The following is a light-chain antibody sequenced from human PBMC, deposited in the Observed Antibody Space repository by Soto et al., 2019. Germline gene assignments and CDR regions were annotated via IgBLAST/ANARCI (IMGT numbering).Light chain of an antibody. Sequence: EIMLTQSPGTLSLSPGERATLSCRASQSVSSSYLAWYQQKPGQAPRLLIYAASRRATGIPDRFSGSGSGTDVTLTISRLEPEDFAVYYCQQYGSSLLTFGRGTKVEIK. CDR2: AAS. V-gene: IGKV3-20*01. CDR1: QSVSSSY. CDR3: QQYGSSLLT. J-gene: IGKJ4*01.